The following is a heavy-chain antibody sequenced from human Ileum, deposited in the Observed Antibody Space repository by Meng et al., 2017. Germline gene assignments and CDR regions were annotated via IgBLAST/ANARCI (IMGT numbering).Heavy chain of an antibody. CDR2: IWYDGSNK. CDR3: ASRDMVRGVKGYGMDV. CDR1: GFTFSSYG. Sequence: GESPKISCAASGFTFSSYGMHWVRQAPGKGLEWVAVIWYDGSNKYYADSVKGRFTISRDNSKNTLYLQMNSLRAEDTAVYYCASRDMVRGVKGYGMDVWGQGTTVTVSS. V-gene: IGHV3-33*01. D-gene: IGHD3-10*01. J-gene: IGHJ6*02.